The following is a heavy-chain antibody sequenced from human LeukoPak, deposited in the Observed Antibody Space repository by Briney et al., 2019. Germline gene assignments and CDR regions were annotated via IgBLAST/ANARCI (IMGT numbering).Heavy chain of an antibody. CDR2: ISSSSSYI. J-gene: IGHJ4*02. CDR1: GFTFSSYS. V-gene: IGHV3-21*01. CDR3: ARGRSTVTTFFDY. Sequence: PGGSLRLSCAASGFTFSSYSMNWVRQAPGKGLEWVSSISSSSSYIYYADSVKGRFTISRDNAKDSLYLQMNSLRAEDTAVYYCARGRSTVTTFFDYWGQGTLVTVSS. D-gene: IGHD4-11*01.